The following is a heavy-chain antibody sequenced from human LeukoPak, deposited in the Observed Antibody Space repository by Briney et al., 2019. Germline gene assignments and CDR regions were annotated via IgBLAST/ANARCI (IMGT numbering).Heavy chain of an antibody. J-gene: IGHJ5*02. D-gene: IGHD2-2*01. CDR2: MNPNSGNT. CDR3: AGGLSTRKTRWFDP. V-gene: IGHV1-8*01. CDR1: GYTLTSYD. Sequence: ASVKVSCKASGYTLTSYDINWVRQATGQGPEWMGWMNPNSGNTGYAQKFHGRVTTTRNDTLRTAYMVLSSLRSEDTAVYYCAGGLSTRKTRWFDPWGQGTLVTVSS.